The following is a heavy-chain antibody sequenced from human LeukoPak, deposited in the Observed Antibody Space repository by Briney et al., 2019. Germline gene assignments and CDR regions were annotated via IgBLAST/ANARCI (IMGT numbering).Heavy chain of an antibody. J-gene: IGHJ4*02. V-gene: IGHV3-23*01. D-gene: IGHD2/OR15-2a*01. Sequence: GGSLRLSCAASGFTFSRYWMSWVRQAPGKGLEWVSAISGSGGNTYYPNSVKGRFTISRDNSRNTLYLQMNSLRAEDTAVYYCAKGQVFQCDYWGQGTLVTVSS. CDR1: GFTFSRYW. CDR3: AKGQVFQCDY. CDR2: ISGSGGNT.